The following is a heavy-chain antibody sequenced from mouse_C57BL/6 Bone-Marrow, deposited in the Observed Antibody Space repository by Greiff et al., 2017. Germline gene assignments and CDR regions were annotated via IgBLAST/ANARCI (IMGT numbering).Heavy chain of an antibody. CDR1: GYTFTSYG. CDR3: ARSREYYDRSGFAY. V-gene: IGHV1-81*01. J-gene: IGHJ3*01. D-gene: IGHD2-4*01. Sequence: VKLMESGAELARPGASVKLSCKASGYTFTSYGISWVKQRTGQGLEWIGEIYPRSGNTYYNEKFKGKATLTADKSSSTAYMELRSLTSEDAAVYFCARSREYYDRSGFAYWGQGTLVTVSA. CDR2: IYPRSGNT.